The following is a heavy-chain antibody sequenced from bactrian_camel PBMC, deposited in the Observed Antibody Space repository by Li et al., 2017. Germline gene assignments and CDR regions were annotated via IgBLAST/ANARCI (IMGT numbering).Heavy chain of an antibody. CDR2: TTNGGST. D-gene: IGHD1*01. V-gene: IGHV3S40*01. CDR1: GFDFSSYL. J-gene: IGHJ4*01. Sequence: DVQLVESGGGSVQPGGSLRLSCAASGFDFSSYLMSWVRQAPGKGLEWVSGTTNGGSTYYADSVKGRFTVSRDNARNTLYLQMNNLRYEDSAMYYCARSSCIDGTCPVAYRGQGTQVTVS. CDR3: ARSSCIDGTCPVAY.